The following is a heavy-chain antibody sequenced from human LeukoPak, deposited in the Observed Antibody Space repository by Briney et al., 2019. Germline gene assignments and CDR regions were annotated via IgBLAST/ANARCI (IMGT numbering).Heavy chain of an antibody. CDR1: GASISSYY. D-gene: IGHD5-18*01. Sequence: SETLSLTCTVSGASISSYYWSWIRQPPAKGLEWIWYIHYSGSTNYNPSLKSRVTISVDTSKNQSSLKLSSVTAADTAVYYCASGPTAMHDYWGQGTLVTVSS. CDR3: ASGPTAMHDY. V-gene: IGHV4-59*01. CDR2: IHYSGST. J-gene: IGHJ4*02.